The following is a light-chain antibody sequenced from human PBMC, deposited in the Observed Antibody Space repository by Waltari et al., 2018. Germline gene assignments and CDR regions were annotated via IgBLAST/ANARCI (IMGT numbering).Light chain of an antibody. J-gene: IGLJ2*01. CDR2: EVT. CDR3: SSYAATNNVI. V-gene: IGLV2-8*01. CDR1: GSDVGGYKS. Sequence: QSALTQPPSASGSLGQSVTISCTGPGSDVGGYKSVSWYQQYPGKAPKLLIYEVTKRPSGVPDRFSGSKSGNTASLTVSGLRAEDEGDYYCSSYAATNNVIFGGGTNLTVL.